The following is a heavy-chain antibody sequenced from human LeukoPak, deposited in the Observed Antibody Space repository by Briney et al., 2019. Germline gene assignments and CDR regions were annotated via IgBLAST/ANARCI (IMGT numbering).Heavy chain of an antibody. Sequence: ASVKVSCKASGYTFTNYDITWVRQASGEGLEWMGWMNPNNGNTGYAQRFQGRVTLTRDTSISTAYMELSSLRSEDTAVYYCARDLQDIVVVVAAPYYYYYGMAVWGQGTTVTVSS. V-gene: IGHV1-8*01. CDR2: MNPNNGNT. J-gene: IGHJ6*02. CDR3: ARDLQDIVVVVAAPYYYYYGMAV. D-gene: IGHD2-15*01. CDR1: GYTFTNYD.